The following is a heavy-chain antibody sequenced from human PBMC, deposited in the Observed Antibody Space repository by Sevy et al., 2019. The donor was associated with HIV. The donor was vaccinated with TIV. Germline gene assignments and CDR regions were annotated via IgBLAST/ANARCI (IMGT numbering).Heavy chain of an antibody. CDR1: GFALSNYYA. CDR3: ARPRANYVDHYFFYAMDV. J-gene: IGHJ6*02. CDR2: ISYDGSDK. D-gene: IGHD4-17*01. V-gene: IGHV3-30-3*01. Sequence: GGSLRLSCAASGFALSNYYAMHWVRQAPGKGLEWVALISYDGSDKYYADSVKGRFTISRDNFKNTLYLHMNSLTTEDTAVYYCARPRANYVDHYFFYAMDVWGQGTTVTVSS.